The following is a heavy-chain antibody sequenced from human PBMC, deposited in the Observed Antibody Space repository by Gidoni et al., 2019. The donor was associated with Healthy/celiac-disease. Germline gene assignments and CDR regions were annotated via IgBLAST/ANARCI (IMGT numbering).Heavy chain of an antibody. CDR3: ASLVGELLRGRYFDY. Sequence: QVQLVQSGAEVKKPGASVKVSCKASGYTFTGYYMHWVRQAPAQGLEWMGWINPNSGGTNYAQKFQGRVTMTRDTSISTAYMELRRLRSDETAVYYCASLVGELLRGRYFDYWGQGTLVTVSS. J-gene: IGHJ4*02. D-gene: IGHD1-26*01. V-gene: IGHV1-2*02. CDR1: GYTFTGYY. CDR2: INPNSGGT.